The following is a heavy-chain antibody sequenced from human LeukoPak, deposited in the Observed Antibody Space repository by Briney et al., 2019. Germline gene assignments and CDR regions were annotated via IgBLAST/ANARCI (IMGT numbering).Heavy chain of an antibody. V-gene: IGHV1-69*13. CDR3: ARADTYSSPYYYGMDV. J-gene: IGHJ6*02. CDR2: IIPIFGTA. Sequence: SVKVSCKASGGTFSSYAISWVRQAPGQGLEWMGGIIPIFGTANYAQKFQGRVTITADESTSTTYMELSSLRSEDTAVYYCARADTYSSPYYYGMDVWGQGTTVTVSS. CDR1: GGTFSSYA. D-gene: IGHD6-19*01.